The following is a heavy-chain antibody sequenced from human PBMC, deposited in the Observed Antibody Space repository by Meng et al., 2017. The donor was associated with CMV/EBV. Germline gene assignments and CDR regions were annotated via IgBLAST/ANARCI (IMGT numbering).Heavy chain of an antibody. Sequence: GGSLRLSCAASGFTVSSNYMSWVRQAPGKGLEWVSAIYSGGSTYYADSVKGRFTISRDNSKNTLYLQMNSLRAEDTAVYYCARDYRITIGPFHYYYGMDVWGQGTTVTVSS. V-gene: IGHV3-53*01. D-gene: IGHD3-9*01. CDR3: ARDYRITIGPFHYYYGMDV. CDR2: IYSGGST. CDR1: GFTVSSNY. J-gene: IGHJ6*02.